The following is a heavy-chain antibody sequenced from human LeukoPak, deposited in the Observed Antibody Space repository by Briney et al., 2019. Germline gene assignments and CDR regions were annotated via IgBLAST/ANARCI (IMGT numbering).Heavy chain of an antibody. V-gene: IGHV1-69*05. CDR3: ARVWGYYGSGSLYNWFDP. Sequence: GSSVKVSCKASGGTFSSYAISWVRHPPGQGLEWMGRIIPIFCTANYAQKFQGRVTITTDESTSPAYMELSSLRSEDTAVYYCARVWGYYGSGSLYNWFDPWGQGTLVTV. CDR1: GGTFSSYA. CDR2: IIPIFCTA. J-gene: IGHJ5*02. D-gene: IGHD3-10*01.